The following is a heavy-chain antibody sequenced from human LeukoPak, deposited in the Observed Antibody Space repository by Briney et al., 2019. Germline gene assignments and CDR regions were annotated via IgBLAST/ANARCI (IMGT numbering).Heavy chain of an antibody. CDR2: IKQDGSEK. J-gene: IGHJ4*02. CDR1: GFTFSSYW. Sequence: GGSLRLSCAASGFTFSSYWMSWVRQAPGKGLEWVANIKQDGSEKYYVDSVKGRFTISRDNAKNSLYLQMNSLRAEDTAVYYCARGSGGSFGGFDYWGQGTRVTVSS. CDR3: ARGSGGSFGGFDY. D-gene: IGHD2-15*01. V-gene: IGHV3-7*01.